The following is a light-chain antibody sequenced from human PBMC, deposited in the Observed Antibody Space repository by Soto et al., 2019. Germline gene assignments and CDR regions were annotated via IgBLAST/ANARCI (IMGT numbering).Light chain of an antibody. J-gene: IGLJ1*01. Sequence: QSVLTQPASVSGSPGQSITISCTGTSSDVGGYNYVSWYQQHPGKAPKLMIYGVSNWPSGVSNRFSGSKSGNTASLTISGLQAEDEADYYCSSYTSSNTYVFGTGTKATVL. V-gene: IGLV2-14*01. CDR1: SSDVGGYNY. CDR3: SSYTSSNTYV. CDR2: GVS.